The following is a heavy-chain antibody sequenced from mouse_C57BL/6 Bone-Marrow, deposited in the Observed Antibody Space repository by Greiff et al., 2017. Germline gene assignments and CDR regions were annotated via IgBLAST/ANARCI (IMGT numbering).Heavy chain of an antibody. CDR3: TRADYYGSSRILYAMDY. CDR1: GFTFSSYA. CDR2: ISSGGDYI. J-gene: IGHJ4*01. D-gene: IGHD1-1*01. V-gene: IGHV5-9-1*02. Sequence: EVQVVESGEGLVKPGGSLKLSCAASGFTFSSYAMSWVRQTPEKRLEWVAYISSGGDYIYYADTVKGRFTISRDNARNTLYLQMSSLKSEDTAMYYCTRADYYGSSRILYAMDYWGQGTSVTVSS.